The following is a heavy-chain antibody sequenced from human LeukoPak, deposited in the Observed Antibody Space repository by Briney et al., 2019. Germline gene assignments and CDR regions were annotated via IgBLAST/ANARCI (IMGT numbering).Heavy chain of an antibody. J-gene: IGHJ4*02. CDR3: ARGGRWESHTDY. V-gene: IGHV1-18*01. CDR1: GYTFTDYG. CDR2: ISAYNGNT. D-gene: IGHD1-26*01. Sequence: ASVKVSCKASGYTFTDYGITWVRQTPTQGLQWMGWISAYNGNTNYAQDSQGRATMTTDTSTTTAYMELRSLRSDDTAVYYCARGGRWESHTDYWGQGTLVTVSS.